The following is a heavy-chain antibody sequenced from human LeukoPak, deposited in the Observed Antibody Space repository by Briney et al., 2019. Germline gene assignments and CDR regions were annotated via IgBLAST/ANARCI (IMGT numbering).Heavy chain of an antibody. CDR3: ARERSAVTPSFDY. J-gene: IGHJ4*02. Sequence: SETLSLTCTVSGGSISSYYWSWIRQPPGKGLEWIGYIYYSGSTNYNPSLKSRVTISVDTSKNQFSLKLSSVTAADTAVYYCARERSAVTPSFDYWGQGTLVTVSS. V-gene: IGHV4-59*01. CDR2: IYYSGST. CDR1: GGSISSYY. D-gene: IGHD4-11*01.